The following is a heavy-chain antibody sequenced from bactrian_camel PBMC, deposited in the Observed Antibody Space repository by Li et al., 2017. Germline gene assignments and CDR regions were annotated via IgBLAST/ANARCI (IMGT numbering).Heavy chain of an antibody. CDR1: GDTWYRNYC. J-gene: IGHJ4*01. D-gene: IGHD3*01. CDR2: IDNDGSV. Sequence: HVQLVESGGGSVQAGGSLRLSCEASGDTWYRNYCMGWFRQVPGKEREGVAVIDNDGSVAYADSVKGRFTISKDNAKNTLYLQMNSLKPEDTAMYYCAAHSSCSGLVNGIATYWGQGTQVTVS. CDR3: AAHSSCSGLVNGIATY. V-gene: IGHV3S55*01.